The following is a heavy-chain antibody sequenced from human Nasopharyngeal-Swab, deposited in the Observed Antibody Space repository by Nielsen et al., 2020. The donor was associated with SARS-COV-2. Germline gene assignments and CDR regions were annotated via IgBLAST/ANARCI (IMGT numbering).Heavy chain of an antibody. J-gene: IGHJ4*02. Sequence: GGSLRLSCAASGFTFSSYWMSWVRQAPGEGLEWVATIKQDGSEKYSVDSVKGRFTISRDNAKNSLYLQMNSLRAEDTAVYYCARDQLDHPYDYVWGTYRYTYFDYWGQGTLVTVSS. CDR3: ARDQLDHPYDYVWGTYRYTYFDY. D-gene: IGHD3-16*02. V-gene: IGHV3-7*01. CDR1: GFTFSSYW. CDR2: IKQDGSEK.